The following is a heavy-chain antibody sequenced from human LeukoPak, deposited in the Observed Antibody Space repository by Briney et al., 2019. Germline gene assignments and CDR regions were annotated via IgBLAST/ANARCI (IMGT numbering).Heavy chain of an antibody. Sequence: QPGGSLRLSCAASGFTFSSYWMSWVRQAPGKGLEWVANIKQDGSEKYYVDSVKGRFTISRDNSKNTLYLQMNSLRAEDTAVYYCARGIVVVPAERIGGLPHFDYWGQGTLVTVSS. J-gene: IGHJ4*02. V-gene: IGHV3-7*04. CDR2: IKQDGSEK. CDR3: ARGIVVVPAERIGGLPHFDY. CDR1: GFTFSSYW. D-gene: IGHD2-2*01.